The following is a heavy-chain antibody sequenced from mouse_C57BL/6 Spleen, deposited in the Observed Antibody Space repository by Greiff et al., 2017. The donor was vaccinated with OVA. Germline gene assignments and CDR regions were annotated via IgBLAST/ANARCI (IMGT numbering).Heavy chain of an antibody. V-gene: IGHV1-26*01. Sequence: EVQLQQSGPELVKPGASVKISCKASGYTFTDYYMNWVKQSHGKSLEWIGDINPNNGGTSYNQKFKGKATLTVDKSSSTAYMELRSLTSEDSAVYYCARGDYYGRYAMDYWGQGTSVTVSS. CDR2: INPNNGGT. CDR3: ARGDYYGRYAMDY. D-gene: IGHD1-1*01. CDR1: GYTFTDYY. J-gene: IGHJ4*01.